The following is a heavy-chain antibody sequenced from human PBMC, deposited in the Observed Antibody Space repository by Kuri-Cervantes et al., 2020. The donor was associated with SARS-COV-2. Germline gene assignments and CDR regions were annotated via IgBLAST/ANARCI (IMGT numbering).Heavy chain of an antibody. D-gene: IGHD2-2*01. CDR1: GFTFSSYG. Sequence: GESLKISCAASGFTFSSYGMHWVRQAPGKGLEWVAVIWYDGSNKYYADSVKGRSTISRDNSKNTLYLQMNSLRAEDTAVYYCAREGGRIVVVPAAMYYYGMDVWGQGTTVTVSS. V-gene: IGHV3-33*01. J-gene: IGHJ6*02. CDR2: IWYDGSNK. CDR3: AREGGRIVVVPAAMYYYGMDV.